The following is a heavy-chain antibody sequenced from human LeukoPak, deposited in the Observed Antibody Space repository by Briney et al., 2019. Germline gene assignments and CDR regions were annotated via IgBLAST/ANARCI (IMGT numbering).Heavy chain of an antibody. CDR1: GGTFSSYA. J-gene: IGHJ4*02. V-gene: IGHV1-8*02. CDR2: MNPNSGNT. D-gene: IGHD3-10*01. CDR3: ARGPGAYYYGSGSYCV. Sequence: ASVKVSCKASGGTFSSYAISWVRQATGQGLEWMGWMNPNSGNTGYAQKFQGRVTMTRNTSISTAYMELSSLRSEDTAVYYCARGPGAYYYGSGSYCVWGQGTLVTVSS.